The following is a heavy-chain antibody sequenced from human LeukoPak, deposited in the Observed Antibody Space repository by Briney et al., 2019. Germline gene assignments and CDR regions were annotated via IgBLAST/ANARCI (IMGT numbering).Heavy chain of an antibody. CDR3: AKSFGQYYDFPSTLGV. V-gene: IGHV3-23*01. CDR2: ISGSGGST. Sequence: PGGSLRLSCAASGFTFSSYAMSWVRQAPGKGLEWVSAISGSGGSTYYADSVKGRFTISRDNSKNTLYLQMNSLRAEDTAVYYCAKSFGQYYDFPSTLGVWGKGTTVTVSS. J-gene: IGHJ6*04. D-gene: IGHD3-3*01. CDR1: GFTFSSYA.